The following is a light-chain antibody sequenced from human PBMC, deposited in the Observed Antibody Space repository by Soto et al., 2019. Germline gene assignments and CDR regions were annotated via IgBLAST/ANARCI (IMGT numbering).Light chain of an antibody. CDR3: QHDNSYSEA. V-gene: IGKV1-5*03. Sequence: DIQITQSPSTLSGSVGDRVTITCRASPTISSWLAWYQQKPGKAPKLLIYKASTLNSGVPSRFSGSGSGTEFTLTISSLQPDDFATYYCQHDNSYSEAFGQGTKVDIK. CDR2: KAS. CDR1: PTISSW. J-gene: IGKJ1*01.